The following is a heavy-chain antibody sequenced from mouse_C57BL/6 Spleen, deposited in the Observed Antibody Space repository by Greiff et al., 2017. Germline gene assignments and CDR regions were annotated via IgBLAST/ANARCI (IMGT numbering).Heavy chain of an antibody. CDR1: GYTFTSYW. CDR3: AYSNPWFAY. CDR2: FDPSDSYT. J-gene: IGHJ3*01. V-gene: IGHV1-69*01. Sequence: QVQLQQPGAELVMPGASVKLSCKASGYTFTSYWMHWVKQRPGQGLEWIGEFDPSDSYTNYNQKFKGKSTLTVDKSSSTAYMQLSSLTSEDSAVYYCAYSNPWFAYWGQGTLVTVSA. D-gene: IGHD2-5*01.